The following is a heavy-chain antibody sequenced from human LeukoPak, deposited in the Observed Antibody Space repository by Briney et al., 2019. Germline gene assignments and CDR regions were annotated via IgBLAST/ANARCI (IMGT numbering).Heavy chain of an antibody. Sequence: SETLSLTCAVYGGSFSGYYWSWIRQPPGKGLEWIGEINHSGSTNYNPSLKSRVTISVDTSKNQFSLKLSSVTAADTAVYYCARLLLWSDRGWFDPWGQGTLVTVSS. V-gene: IGHV4-34*01. D-gene: IGHD3-10*01. J-gene: IGHJ5*02. CDR2: INHSGST. CDR1: GGSFSGYY. CDR3: ARLLLWSDRGWFDP.